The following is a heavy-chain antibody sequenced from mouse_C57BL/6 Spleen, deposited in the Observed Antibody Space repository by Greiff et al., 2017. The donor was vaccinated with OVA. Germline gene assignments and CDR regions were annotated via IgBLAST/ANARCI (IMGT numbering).Heavy chain of an antibody. CDR3: AREWKGYFDY. J-gene: IGHJ2*01. V-gene: IGHV14-2*01. CDR1: GFNINDYY. CDR2: IDPEDGET. Sequence: VQLKEPGAALVKPGASVKLSCTASGFNINDYYMHWVKQRPEQGLEWIGRIDPEDGETKYAPQIQGKATITADTSSNTAFLQLSSLTSEDTAVYYCAREWKGYFDYWGQGTTLTVSS.